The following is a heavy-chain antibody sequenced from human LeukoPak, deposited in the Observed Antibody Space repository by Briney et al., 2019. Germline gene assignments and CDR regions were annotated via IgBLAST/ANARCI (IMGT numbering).Heavy chain of an antibody. J-gene: IGHJ1*01. D-gene: IGHD3-10*01. CDR3: ARDLDFYGSGCQKD. CDR2: INGVGTGK. V-gene: IGHV3-23*01. CDR1: GFSGFSFSDYW. Sequence: PGGSLRLSCEASGFSGFSFSDYWMSWVRQAPGKGLEWVSTINGVGTGKYYADSVKGRFTVSRDNSKNTVNLRLNNLRADDTAVYYCARDLDFYGSGCQKDWGQGTLVTVSS.